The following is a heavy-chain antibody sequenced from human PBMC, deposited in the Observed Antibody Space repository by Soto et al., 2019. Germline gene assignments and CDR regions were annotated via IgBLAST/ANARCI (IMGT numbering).Heavy chain of an antibody. Sequence: GGSLRLSCAASGFTFSSYGVHWVRQAPDKGLEWVAVISYDGSNKYYADSVKGRFTISRDNSKNTLYLQMNSLRAEDTAVYYCAKDDGDYGSYYGMDVWGQGTTVTVSS. CDR2: ISYDGSNK. D-gene: IGHD4-17*01. CDR3: AKDDGDYGSYYGMDV. V-gene: IGHV3-30*18. J-gene: IGHJ6*02. CDR1: GFTFSSYG.